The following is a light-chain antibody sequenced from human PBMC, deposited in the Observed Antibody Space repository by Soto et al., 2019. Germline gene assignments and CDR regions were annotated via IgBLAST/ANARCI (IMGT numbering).Light chain of an antibody. Sequence: DIVLTQSPISLPVTPGEPASISCKSSQSLLHSDGYTYLDWYLQKPGQSPQLLIYLVSNRASGVPDRFSGNGAGTDFTLKISRVEAEDVGVYYCAQGLQVPFTYGQGAKLELK. CDR2: LVS. CDR1: QSLLHSDGYTY. CDR3: AQGLQVPFT. J-gene: IGKJ2*01. V-gene: IGKV2-28*01.